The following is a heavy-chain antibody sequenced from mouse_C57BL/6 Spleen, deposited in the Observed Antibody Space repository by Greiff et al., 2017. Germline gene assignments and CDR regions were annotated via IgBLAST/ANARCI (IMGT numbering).Heavy chain of an antibody. CDR2: IRLKSDNYAT. J-gene: IGHJ2*01. CDR3: SLSIYYDYYASYFDY. CDR1: GFTFSNYW. V-gene: IGHV6-3*01. Sequence: EVMLVESGGGLVQPGGSMKLSCVASGFTFSNYWMNWVRQSPEKGLEWVAQIRLKSDNYATHYAESVKGRFTISRDDSKRSVYRQMNNLRAEDTGIYYCSLSIYYDYYASYFDYWGQGTTLTVSS. D-gene: IGHD2-4*01.